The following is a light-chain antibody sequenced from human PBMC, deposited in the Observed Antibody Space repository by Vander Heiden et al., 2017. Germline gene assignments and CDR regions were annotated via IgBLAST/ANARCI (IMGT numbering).Light chain of an antibody. CDR1: RRDIGCYTY. V-gene: IGLV2-14*01. CDR3: SSYTTGVTFPYV. Sequence: QSALTQPASVSGSPGLASTISCTGNRRDIGCYTYVSWYQRHPGKAPKLIHDDVDSRPSGVSNRFSGSKSGKTASLTISGLQAEDEAEYYCSSYTTGVTFPYVFGAGTQVTV. J-gene: IGLJ1*01. CDR2: DVD.